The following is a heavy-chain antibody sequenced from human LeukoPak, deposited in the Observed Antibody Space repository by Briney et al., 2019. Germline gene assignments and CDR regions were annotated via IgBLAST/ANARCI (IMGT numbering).Heavy chain of an antibody. CDR2: IYYSGST. Sequence: SETLSLTCTVSGGSISSYYWSWIRQPPGKGLEWIGYIYYSGSTNYNPSLKSRVTISVDTSKNQFSLKLSSVTAADTAVYYCATGEYNWNPSWFDPWGQGTLVTVSS. CDR3: ATGEYNWNPSWFDP. J-gene: IGHJ5*02. V-gene: IGHV4-59*01. D-gene: IGHD1-20*01. CDR1: GGSISSYY.